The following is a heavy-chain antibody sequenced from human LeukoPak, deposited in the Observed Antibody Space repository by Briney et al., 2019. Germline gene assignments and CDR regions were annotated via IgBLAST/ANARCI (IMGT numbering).Heavy chain of an antibody. D-gene: IGHD3-10*01. V-gene: IGHV3-23*01. Sequence: GGSLRLSCAASGFTVSSNYMSWVRQAPGKGLEWVSAISGSGGSTYYADSVKGRFTISRDNSKNTLYLQMNSLRTEDTAVYYCAKDLAFGASTYYFDYWGQGTLVTVSS. J-gene: IGHJ4*02. CDR2: ISGSGGST. CDR3: AKDLAFGASTYYFDY. CDR1: GFTVSSNY.